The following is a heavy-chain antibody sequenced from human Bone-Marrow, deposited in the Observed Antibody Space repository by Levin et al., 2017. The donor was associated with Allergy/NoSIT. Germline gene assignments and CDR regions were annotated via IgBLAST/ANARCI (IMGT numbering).Heavy chain of an antibody. V-gene: IGHV4-31*03. Sequence: SQTLSLTCTVSGGSISSAGYYWNWIRQRPGKGLEWIGYIYYTGRTYYNQSLKSRVTMSVDTSKNQFSLKLSSLTAADTAVYYCAREDILTGYLYWGQGTLVTVSS. CDR3: AREDILTGYLY. J-gene: IGHJ4*02. CDR2: IYYTGRT. D-gene: IGHD3-9*01. CDR1: GGSISSAGYY.